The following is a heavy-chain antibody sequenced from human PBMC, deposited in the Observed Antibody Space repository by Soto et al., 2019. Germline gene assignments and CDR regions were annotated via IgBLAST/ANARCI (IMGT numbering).Heavy chain of an antibody. CDR2: IYPGDSDT. Sequence: GESLKISCKGSGYSFTSYWIGLVRQMPGKGLEWMGIIYPGDSDTRYSPSFQGQVTISADKSISTAYLQWSSLKASDTAMYYCARLSSKEIYGMDVWGQGTTVTVS. CDR1: GYSFTSYW. CDR3: ARLSSKEIYGMDV. J-gene: IGHJ6*02. V-gene: IGHV5-51*01.